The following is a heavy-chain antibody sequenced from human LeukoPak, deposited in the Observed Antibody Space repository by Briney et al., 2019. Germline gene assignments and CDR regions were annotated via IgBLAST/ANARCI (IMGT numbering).Heavy chain of an antibody. V-gene: IGHV3-30*03. D-gene: IGHD3-22*01. CDR2: ISYDGSNK. J-gene: IGHJ4*02. CDR1: GFTFSSYG. Sequence: GGSLRLSCAASGFTFSSYGMHWVRQAPGKGLEGVAVISYDGSNKYYADSVKGRFTISRDNSKNTLYLQMNSLRAEDTAVYYCRYYYDSSGYYGALDYWGQGTLVTVSS. CDR3: RYYYDSSGYYGALDY.